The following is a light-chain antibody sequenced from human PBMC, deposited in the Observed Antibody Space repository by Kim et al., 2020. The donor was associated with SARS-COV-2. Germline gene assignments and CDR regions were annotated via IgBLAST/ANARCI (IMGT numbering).Light chain of an antibody. J-gene: IGLJ3*02. CDR2: DVN. Sequence: GGSVTISCTGTSSDVGGYNYVSWHQGHPGDAPKLIIYDVNQRPSGVPDRFSGSESGDTASLTISGLQAEDEADYYCCSYAGSYTWVFGRGTKVTVL. V-gene: IGLV2-11*01. CDR1: SSDVGGYNY. CDR3: CSYAGSYTWV.